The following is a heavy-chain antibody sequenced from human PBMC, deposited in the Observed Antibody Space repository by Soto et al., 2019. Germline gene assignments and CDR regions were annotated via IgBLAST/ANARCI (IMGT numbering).Heavy chain of an antibody. V-gene: IGHV1-18*01. J-gene: IGHJ4*02. Sequence: ASVKVSCKASGYTFTHFYITWVRQAPGQGLEWMGAISPHNFNTNFAQKFQGRVTLTTDTSTNTAYMEMRSLRSDDTAVYYCARDLDGSGSYYTDYWGPGTLVTVSS. CDR3: ARDLDGSGSYYTDY. D-gene: IGHD3-10*01. CDR1: GYTFTHFY. CDR2: ISPHNFNT.